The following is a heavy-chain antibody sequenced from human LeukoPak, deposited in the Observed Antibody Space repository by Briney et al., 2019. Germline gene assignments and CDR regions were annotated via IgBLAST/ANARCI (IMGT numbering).Heavy chain of an antibody. CDR3: AKGTGTGPDAFDI. Sequence: GGSLRLSCAASGFTFSSYGMHWVRQAPGKGLEWVAFIRYDGSNKYYADSVKGRFTISRDNSKNTLYLQMNSLRAEDTAMYYCAKGTGTGPDAFDIWGQGTMVTVSS. CDR1: GFTFSSYG. J-gene: IGHJ3*02. CDR2: IRYDGSNK. D-gene: IGHD1-1*01. V-gene: IGHV3-30*02.